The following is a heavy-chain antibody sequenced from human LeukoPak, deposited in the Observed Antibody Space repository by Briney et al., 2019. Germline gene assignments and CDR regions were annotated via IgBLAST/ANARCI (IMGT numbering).Heavy chain of an antibody. Sequence: SETLSLTCTVSGGSISNYYWSWIRQPPGKGLEWIGHIYYSWSTNYNPSLKIRVTISVDTSKNQFSLKLSSVNAPETAVYYCARHTSSSWHHDAFDIWGQGTMVTVSS. CDR2: IYYSWST. CDR3: ARHTSSSWHHDAFDI. V-gene: IGHV4-59*08. D-gene: IGHD6-13*01. J-gene: IGHJ3*02. CDR1: GGSISNYY.